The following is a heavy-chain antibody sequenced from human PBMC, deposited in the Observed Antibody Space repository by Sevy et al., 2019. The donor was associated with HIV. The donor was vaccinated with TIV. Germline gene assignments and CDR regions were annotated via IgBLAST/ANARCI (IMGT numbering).Heavy chain of an antibody. D-gene: IGHD2-2*01. V-gene: IGHV3-11*01. J-gene: IGHJ6*02. CDR2: ISSRGTTI. CDR3: ARDHVVVEPLANYGMDV. CDR1: GFIFSDFY. Sequence: GGSLRLSCAASGFIFSDFYMSWVRQAPGKGLEWISYISSRGTTIYYADSVKGRFTISRDNAKNSLYLQMNSLTADDTAVYYCARDHVVVEPLANYGMDVWGQGTTLTVSS.